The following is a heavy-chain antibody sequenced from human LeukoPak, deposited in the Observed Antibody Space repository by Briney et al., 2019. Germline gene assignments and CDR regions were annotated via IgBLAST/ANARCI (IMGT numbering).Heavy chain of an antibody. D-gene: IGHD3-22*01. CDR1: GYTFTVYY. V-gene: IGHV1-2*06. CDR2: INPNNGGT. J-gene: IGHJ3*02. Sequence: ASVTVSFKASGYTFTVYYIHWVRQAPGQGLEWMGRINPNNGGTNYAQKFQGRVTMTRDMSMSTAYMELSRLRSVDTAVYYCAGEDNSSGYRPFDIWGQGTMVTVPS. CDR3: AGEDNSSGYRPFDI.